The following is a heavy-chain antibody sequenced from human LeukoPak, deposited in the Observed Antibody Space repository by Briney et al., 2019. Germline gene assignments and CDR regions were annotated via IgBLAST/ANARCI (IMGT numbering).Heavy chain of an antibody. V-gene: IGHV3-23*01. CDR3: ARWAPFAGSGSPCMDV. CDR1: GFTFNNYP. D-gene: IGHD3-10*01. J-gene: IGHJ6*03. Sequence: PGGSLRLSCAASGFTFNNYPMSWVRQAPGKGLEWVSTISGGGSGTYYTDSVKGRFTISRDNAKNSLYLQMNSLRAEDTAVYYCARWAPFAGSGSPCMDVWGKGTTVTVSS. CDR2: ISGGGSGT.